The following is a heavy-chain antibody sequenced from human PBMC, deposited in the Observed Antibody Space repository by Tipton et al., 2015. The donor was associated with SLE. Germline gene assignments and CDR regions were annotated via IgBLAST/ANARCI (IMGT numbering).Heavy chain of an antibody. CDR2: INHSGST. CDR3: ARLVLGLRQTGYHYFDL. V-gene: IGHV4-34*01. CDR1: GGSFSGHY. D-gene: IGHD3-9*01. Sequence: TLSLTCAVYGGSFSGHYWSWIRQSPGKGLEWIGEINHSGSTNYSPSLKSRVAISIDTSNNQFSLKLSSVIVADTAIYYCARLVLGLRQTGYHYFDLWGRGSLVTVSS. J-gene: IGHJ2*01.